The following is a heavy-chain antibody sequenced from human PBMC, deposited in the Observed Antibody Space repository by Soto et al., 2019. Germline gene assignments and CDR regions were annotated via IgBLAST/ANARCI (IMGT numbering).Heavy chain of an antibody. Sequence: PGGSLRLSCAASGFTFSSYAMSWVRQAPGKGLEWVSAISGSGGSTYYADSVKGRFTISRDNSKNTLYLQMNSLRAEDTAVYYCTTDGYIVATISSDGMDVWGQGTTVTVSS. J-gene: IGHJ6*02. V-gene: IGHV3-23*01. CDR1: GFTFSSYA. CDR2: ISGSGGST. CDR3: TTDGYIVATISSDGMDV. D-gene: IGHD5-12*01.